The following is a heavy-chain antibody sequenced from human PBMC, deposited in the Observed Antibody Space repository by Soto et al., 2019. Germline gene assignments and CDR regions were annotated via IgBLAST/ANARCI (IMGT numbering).Heavy chain of an antibody. Sequence: EVQLVESWGGLVKPGGSLRLSCAASGFTFSSYSMNWVRQAPGKGLEWVSSISSSSSYIYYADSVKGRFTISRDNAKNSLYLQMNSLRAEDTAVYYCARSLGSWAEYYYYYGMDVWGQGTTVTVSS. CDR2: ISSSSSYI. CDR1: GFTFSSYS. J-gene: IGHJ6*02. V-gene: IGHV3-21*01. CDR3: ARSLGSWAEYYYYYGMDV. D-gene: IGHD6-13*01.